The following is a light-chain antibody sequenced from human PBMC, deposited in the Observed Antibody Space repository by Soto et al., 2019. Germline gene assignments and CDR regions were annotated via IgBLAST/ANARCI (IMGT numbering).Light chain of an antibody. V-gene: IGLV2-14*01. Sequence: QSALTQPASVSGSPGQSITISCPGTSSDVGGYNYVSWYQPHPGKAPKLMIYDVSNRPSVVSNRFSGSKSVNTASLTISGLQAEDEADYYCSSYTSSSTLVFGGGTKLTVL. CDR2: DVS. CDR1: SSDVGGYNY. CDR3: SSYTSSSTLV. J-gene: IGLJ2*01.